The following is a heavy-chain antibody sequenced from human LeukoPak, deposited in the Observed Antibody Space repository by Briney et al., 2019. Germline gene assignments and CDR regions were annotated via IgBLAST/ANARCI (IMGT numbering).Heavy chain of an antibody. CDR3: ARPAAFYYYYYYMDV. J-gene: IGHJ6*03. V-gene: IGHV3-21*01. CDR1: GFTFSSYS. Sequence: GGSLRLSCAASGFTFSSYSMNWVRQAPGKGLEWVSSISSSSSYIYYADSVKGRFTISRDNAKNSLYLQMNSLRAEDTAVYYCARPAAFYYYYYYMDVWGKGTTVTVSS. CDR2: ISSSSSYI. D-gene: IGHD2-2*01.